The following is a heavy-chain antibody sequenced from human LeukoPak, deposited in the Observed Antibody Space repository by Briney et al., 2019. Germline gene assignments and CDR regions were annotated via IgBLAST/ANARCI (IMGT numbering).Heavy chain of an antibody. D-gene: IGHD2-15*01. V-gene: IGHV3-23*01. CDR2: ISGSGDRT. Sequence: GGSLRLSCAASGFTFSSYGMSWVRQAPGKGLEWVSSISGSGDRTHYADSVKGRFTVSRDNSKNTLYLQMNSLRAEDAAVYYCAKAPLGRCSGAICYYFDYWGQGTLVTVSS. J-gene: IGHJ4*02. CDR1: GFTFSSYG. CDR3: AKAPLGRCSGAICYYFDY.